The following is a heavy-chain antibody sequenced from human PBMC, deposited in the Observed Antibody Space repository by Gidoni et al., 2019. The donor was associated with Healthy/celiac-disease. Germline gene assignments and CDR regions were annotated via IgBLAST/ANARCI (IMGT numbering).Heavy chain of an antibody. Sequence: QVQLVQSGAEAKKPGSSVKVSCKVSGGTFSSYVISWVRQAPGQGFEWMGGIIPSFATTNYAEKFQGRVTITADESTSTVYMELSSLRSEDTAVYYCARDVDSSGYFDYWGQGTLVTVSS. V-gene: IGHV1-69*01. D-gene: IGHD3-22*01. CDR2: IIPSFATT. CDR1: GGTFSSYV. J-gene: IGHJ4*02. CDR3: ARDVDSSGYFDY.